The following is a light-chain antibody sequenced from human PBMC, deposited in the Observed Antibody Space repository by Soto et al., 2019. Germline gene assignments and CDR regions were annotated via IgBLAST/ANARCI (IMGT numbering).Light chain of an antibody. CDR1: QGISNW. CDR2: TGS. J-gene: IGKJ4*01. V-gene: IGKV1-12*01. Sequence: DIQMTQSPSSVSASVGERVSITCRASQGISNWLAWYQQKPGRAPKLLIYTGSSLQSGVPSRFSGTGSGTDFTLTISSLQPEDVATYYCQQANSCPLTFGGGTKVEIK. CDR3: QQANSCPLT.